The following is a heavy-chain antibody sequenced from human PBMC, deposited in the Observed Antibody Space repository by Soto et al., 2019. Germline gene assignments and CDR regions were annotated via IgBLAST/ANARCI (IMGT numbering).Heavy chain of an antibody. CDR2: IIPIFGTA. CDR3: ARGGDILTGYYYYYYGMHX. J-gene: IGHJ6*02. Sequence: GASGKVSFKASGGTFISYAISWVRQAPGQGLEWMGGIIPIFGTANYAQKLQGRVTITADESTSTAYMELSSLRSEETAVYYRARGGDILTGYYYYYYGMHXWGQGTTLTVS. CDR1: GGTFISYA. V-gene: IGHV1-69*13. D-gene: IGHD3-9*01.